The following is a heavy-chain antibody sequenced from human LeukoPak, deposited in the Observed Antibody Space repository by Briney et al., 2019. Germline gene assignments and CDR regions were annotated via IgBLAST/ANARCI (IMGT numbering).Heavy chain of an antibody. CDR1: GFTFSSYW. CDR2: ITSSDSTT. CDR3: AKTMVRGQTDAFDI. J-gene: IGHJ3*02. D-gene: IGHD3-10*01. V-gene: IGHV3-48*01. Sequence: GGSLRLSCAASGFTFSSYWMSWVRQAPGKGLEWLSYITSSDSTTHYADSVKGRFTISRDNSKNTLYLQMNSLRAEDTAVYYCAKTMVRGQTDAFDIWGQGTMVTVSS.